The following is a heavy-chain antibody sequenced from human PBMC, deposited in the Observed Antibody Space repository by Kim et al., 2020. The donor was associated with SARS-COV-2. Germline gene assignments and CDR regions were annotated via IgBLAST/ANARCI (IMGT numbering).Heavy chain of an antibody. V-gene: IGHV3-9*01. CDR2: ISWNSAII. Sequence: GGSLRLSCEASGFTFDDYAMYWVRQAPGKGLERVSGISWNSAIIGYADSVNGRFTISTDNAKNSLYLQMNSFRVEDTALYYCAKAQGAMINDWFDPWGQGTQVTVSS. CDR3: AKAQGAMINDWFDP. CDR1: GFTFDDYA. J-gene: IGHJ5*02. D-gene: IGHD3-16*01.